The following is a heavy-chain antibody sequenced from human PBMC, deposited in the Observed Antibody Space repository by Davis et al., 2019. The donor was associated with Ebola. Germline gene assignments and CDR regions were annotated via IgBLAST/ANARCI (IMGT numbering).Heavy chain of an antibody. J-gene: IGHJ2*01. CDR1: GGSFSGYY. V-gene: IGHV4-59*01. Sequence: SETLSLTCAVYGGSFSGYYWSWIRQPPGKGLEWIGYIYYSGSTNYNPSLKSRVTISVDTSKNQFSLKLSSVTAADTAVYYCARDTLLWFGELLYRPGYFDLWGRGTLVTVSS. CDR2: IYYSGST. CDR3: ARDTLLWFGELLYRPGYFDL. D-gene: IGHD3-10*01.